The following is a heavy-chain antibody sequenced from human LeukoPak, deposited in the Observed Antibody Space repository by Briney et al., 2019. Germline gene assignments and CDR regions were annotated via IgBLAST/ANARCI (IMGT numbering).Heavy chain of an antibody. J-gene: IGHJ6*02. Sequence: GGSLRLSCAASGFTFSSYGMHWVRQAPGRGLEWVAVIWYDGRNKYYADSVKGRFTISRDNSKNTLYLQMNSLRAEDKAVYYCARGGLIAAAGRSPGYYYYGMDVWGQGTTVTVSS. D-gene: IGHD6-13*01. CDR1: GFTFSSYG. CDR2: IWYDGRNK. CDR3: ARGGLIAAAGRSPGYYYYGMDV. V-gene: IGHV3-33*01.